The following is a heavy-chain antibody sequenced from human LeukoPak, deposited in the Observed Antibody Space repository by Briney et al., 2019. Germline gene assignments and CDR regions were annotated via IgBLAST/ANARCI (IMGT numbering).Heavy chain of an antibody. CDR3: AKGGASVTDAPHGDVVTTTLDGFDI. CDR1: GFAFSTFP. D-gene: IGHD4-17*01. CDR2: VSGSGGHT. Sequence: GGSLRLSCVASGFAFSTFPMSWVRQAPGTGLEWVSAVSGSGGHTFYLDSAKGRVTISRDNSKKTLYLQMNSLRVDDTAVYYCAKGGASVTDAPHGDVVTTTLDGFDIWGQGTMVTVSS. J-gene: IGHJ3*02. V-gene: IGHV3-23*01.